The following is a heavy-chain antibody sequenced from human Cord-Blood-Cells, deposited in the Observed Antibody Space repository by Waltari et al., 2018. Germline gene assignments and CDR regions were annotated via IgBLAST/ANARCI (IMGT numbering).Heavy chain of an antibody. D-gene: IGHD2-2*01. CDR3: ARDNPKLPLGYCSSTSCYAFDI. Sequence: QVQLVQSGAEVKKPGASVKVSCKASGYTFTGYYMHWVRQAPGQGLEWMGWINPNSGGTNYAQKFQGRVTMTRDTSISTAYMELSRLRSDDTAVYYCARDNPKLPLGYCSSTSCYAFDIWGQGTMVTVSS. V-gene: IGHV1-2*02. J-gene: IGHJ3*02. CDR1: GYTFTGYY. CDR2: INPNSGGT.